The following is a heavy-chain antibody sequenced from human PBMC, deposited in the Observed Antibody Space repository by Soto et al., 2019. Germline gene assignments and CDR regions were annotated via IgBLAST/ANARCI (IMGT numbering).Heavy chain of an antibody. CDR1: GFRVSSSH. D-gene: IGHD6-13*01. J-gene: IGHJ4*02. CDR3: AKDPDSSSCYYFDY. CDR2: IYSGGST. Sequence: GSLRLSCAVSGFRVSSSHMNWVRQAPGKGLEWVSIIYSGGSTYYADSVKGRFAISRDNSKNTLYLQMNSLRAEDTAVYYCAKDPDSSSCYYFDYWGQGTLVTAPQ. V-gene: IGHV3-53*05.